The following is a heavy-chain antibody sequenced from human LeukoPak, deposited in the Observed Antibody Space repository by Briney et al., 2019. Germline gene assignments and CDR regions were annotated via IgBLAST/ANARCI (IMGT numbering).Heavy chain of an antibody. Sequence: GASVKVSCKASGGTLSSYAISWVRQAPGQGLEWMGGIIPIFGTANYAQKFQGRVTITADESTSTAYMELSSLRSEDTAVYYCARDPGDYYYDSSGFLFDYWGQGTLVTVSS. J-gene: IGHJ4*02. D-gene: IGHD3-22*01. CDR2: IIPIFGTA. V-gene: IGHV1-69*13. CDR3: ARDPGDYYYDSSGFLFDY. CDR1: GGTLSSYA.